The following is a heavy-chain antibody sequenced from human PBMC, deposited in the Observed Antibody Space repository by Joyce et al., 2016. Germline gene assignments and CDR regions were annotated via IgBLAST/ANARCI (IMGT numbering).Heavy chain of an antibody. J-gene: IGHJ4*02. CDR3: ARGTYDILTGNGCDY. CDR2: IDTAMGET. Sequence: QVQLVQSGAEVKKPGASVKVSCQGSGYTFTTYAVHWVRQAPGQRPEWMGWIDTAMGETKYSQKFQGRVTLTRDTSASTAYMELSSLRLEDTAVYYCARGTYDILTGNGCDYWGQGTLITVSS. D-gene: IGHD3-9*01. V-gene: IGHV1-3*04. CDR1: GYTFTTYA.